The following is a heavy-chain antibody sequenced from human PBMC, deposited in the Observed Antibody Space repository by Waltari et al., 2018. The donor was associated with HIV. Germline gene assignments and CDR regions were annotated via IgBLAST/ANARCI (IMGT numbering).Heavy chain of an antibody. CDR3: VRDSFGFDV. V-gene: IGHV6-1*01. Sequence: QVRLLQSGPGPLKTSQTLSLSCDISGESLSSHTAAWNWVRRSPARGLEWLGKTSHRSEWRFDYAKFLKSRLSISVDISKNQFSLHLTSVIPGDSATYFCVRDSFGFDVWGQGSLVTV. CDR2: TSHRSEWRF. D-gene: IGHD3-10*01. CDR1: GESLSSHTAA. J-gene: IGHJ5*02.